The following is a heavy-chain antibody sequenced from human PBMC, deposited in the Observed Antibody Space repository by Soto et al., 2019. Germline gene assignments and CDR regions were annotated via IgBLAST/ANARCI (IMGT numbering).Heavy chain of an antibody. Sequence: SETLSLTCTVSGGSISSYYWSWIRQPPGKGLEWIGYIYYTGLSNSNPSLNSRVTMSVDTSKNQFSLKLSSVTAADTAVYYCASHSSHWPFFDFWGQGTLVTVSA. J-gene: IGHJ4*02. CDR2: IYYTGLS. CDR1: GGSISSYY. D-gene: IGHD6-13*01. V-gene: IGHV4-59*01. CDR3: ASHSSHWPFFDF.